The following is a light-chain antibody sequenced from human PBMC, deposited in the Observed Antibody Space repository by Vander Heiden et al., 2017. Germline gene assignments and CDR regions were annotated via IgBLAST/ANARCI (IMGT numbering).Light chain of an antibody. Sequence: DIQMTHAPYPLSASVGDRVTITCRASQSISSWLAWYQQKPGKAPKLLIYKASSLEIGVPSRFSGSGSGTEFTLTISSLQPDDFATYYCQQYNSYPLTFGGGTKVEIK. CDR1: QSISSW. CDR2: KAS. CDR3: QQYNSYPLT. J-gene: IGKJ4*01. V-gene: IGKV1-5*03.